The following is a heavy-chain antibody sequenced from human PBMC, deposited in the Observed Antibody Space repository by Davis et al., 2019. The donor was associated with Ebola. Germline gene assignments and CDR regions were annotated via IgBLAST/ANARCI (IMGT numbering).Heavy chain of an antibody. V-gene: IGHV4-59*08. D-gene: IGHD4-17*01. CDR3: ARMTTVTNWFDP. J-gene: IGHJ5*02. CDR1: GGSISSYY. Sequence: SETLSLTCTVSGGSISSYYWSWIRQPPGKGLEWIGYIYYSGSTYYNPSLKSRVTISVDTSKNQFSLKLSSVTAADTAVYYCARMTTVTNWFDPWGQGTLVTVSS. CDR2: IYYSGST.